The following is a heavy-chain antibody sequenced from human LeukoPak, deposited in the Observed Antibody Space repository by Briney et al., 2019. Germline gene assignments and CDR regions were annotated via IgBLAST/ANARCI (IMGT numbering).Heavy chain of an antibody. J-gene: IGHJ6*02. CDR2: IRSKAYRGTT. CDR3: ARGPIQLWIHNAMDV. V-gene: IGHV3-49*04. D-gene: IGHD5-18*01. Sequence: GRSLRLSCRTSGFSFADHAMSWVRQAPGKGLEWVGFIRSKAYRGTTEYAASVKGRFTISRDDSNSIVYLQMNSLKSEDTALYYCARGPIQLWIHNAMDVWGQGATVTVSS. CDR1: GFSFADHA.